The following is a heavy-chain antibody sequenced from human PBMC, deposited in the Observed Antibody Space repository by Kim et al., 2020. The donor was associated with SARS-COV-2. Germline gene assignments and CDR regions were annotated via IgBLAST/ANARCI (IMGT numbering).Heavy chain of an antibody. D-gene: IGHD2-2*02. CDR3: ARSYCSSTSCYTVY. V-gene: IGHV1-2*02. J-gene: IGHJ4*02. Sequence: ASVKVSCKASGYTFTGYYMHWVRQAPGQGLEWMGWINPNSGGTNYAQKFQGRVTMTRDTSISTAYMELSRLRSDDTAVYYCARSYCSSTSCYTVYWGQGTLVTVSS. CDR1: GYTFTGYY. CDR2: INPNSGGT.